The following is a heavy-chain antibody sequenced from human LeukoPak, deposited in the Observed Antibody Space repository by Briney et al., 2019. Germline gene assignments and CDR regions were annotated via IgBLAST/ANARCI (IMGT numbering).Heavy chain of an antibody. V-gene: IGHV4-39*01. CDR1: CGSISSSSYY. CDR3: ARQRRGWVGDCPPPAAFDI. Sequence: PSETLSLTCTVSCGSISSSSYYWGWIRQPPGKGLEWIGSIYYSGSTYYNPSLKSRVTISVDTSKNKFSLKLSSVTSADPAVYYCARQRRGWVGDCPPPAAFDIWGQGTMVTVSS. J-gene: IGHJ3*02. CDR2: IYYSGST. D-gene: IGHD2-21*02.